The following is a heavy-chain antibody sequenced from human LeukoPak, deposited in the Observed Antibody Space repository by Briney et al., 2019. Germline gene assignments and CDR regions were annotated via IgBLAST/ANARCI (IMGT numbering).Heavy chain of an antibody. V-gene: IGHV1-2*02. CDR3: ARVYYDRAFDI. CDR2: IDPNGGGT. J-gene: IGHJ3*02. Sequence: ASVKVSCKASGYTFTSYYIHWVRQAPGQGLEWMGWIDPNGGGTKYAQKFQGRVTMTRDTSISTAYMELSRLRSDDTAVYYCARVYYDRAFDIWGQGTMVTVSS. CDR1: GYTFTSYY. D-gene: IGHD3-22*01.